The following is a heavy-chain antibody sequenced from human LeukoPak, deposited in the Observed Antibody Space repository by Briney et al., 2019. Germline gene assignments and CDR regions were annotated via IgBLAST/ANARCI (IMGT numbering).Heavy chain of an antibody. Sequence: GGSLRLSCAASGFNFNIFAMSWIRQAPGKGLEWVAGVSRSGDYTYYVDSVKGRFTISRDNSKNSLYLQMNSLRAEDTAVYYCARVHSPDAFDIWGQGTMVTVSS. CDR2: VSRSGDYT. CDR1: GFNFNIFA. D-gene: IGHD2-15*01. CDR3: ARVHSPDAFDI. J-gene: IGHJ3*02. V-gene: IGHV3-23*01.